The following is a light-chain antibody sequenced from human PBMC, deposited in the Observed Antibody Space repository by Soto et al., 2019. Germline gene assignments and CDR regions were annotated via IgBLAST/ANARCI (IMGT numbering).Light chain of an antibody. CDR2: AAS. Sequence: EIQMTQSPSSLSASLGERATLSCGASQSISNYLNWYQQKPGKAPKLLIYAASIMQSGVPSKFSGSGSGTDFTLTISSLQPEDFATYYCQQSFTTPRTFGQGTKVDIK. V-gene: IGKV1-39*01. J-gene: IGKJ1*01. CDR3: QQSFTTPRT. CDR1: QSISNY.